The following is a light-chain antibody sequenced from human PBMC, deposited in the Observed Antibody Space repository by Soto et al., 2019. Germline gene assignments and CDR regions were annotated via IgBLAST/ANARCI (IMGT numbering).Light chain of an antibody. CDR3: QSSDNRGSGSV. Sequence: QSVLTQPPSVSGAPGQRVTISCTGGSSNIGTGYGVHWYQQDPGTAPRLLIYDNNSRPSGVPDRFSGSKSDTSASLVITGLEVEDEADDDYQSSDNRGSGSVFGTGTKVTVL. V-gene: IGLV1-40*01. CDR1: SSNIGTGYG. CDR2: DNN. J-gene: IGLJ1*01.